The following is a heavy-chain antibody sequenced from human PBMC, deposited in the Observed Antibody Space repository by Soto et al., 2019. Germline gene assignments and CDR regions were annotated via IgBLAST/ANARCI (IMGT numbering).Heavy chain of an antibody. Sequence: SGGSLRLSCAASGFTFSSYGMHWVRQAPGKGLEWVAVIWYDGSNKYYADSVKGRFTISRDNSKNTLYLQMNSLRAEDTAVYYCARDQSGYSRYYYYGMDVWGQGTTVTVSS. J-gene: IGHJ6*02. V-gene: IGHV3-33*01. CDR2: IWYDGSNK. CDR3: ARDQSGYSRYYYYGMDV. CDR1: GFTFSSYG. D-gene: IGHD5-12*01.